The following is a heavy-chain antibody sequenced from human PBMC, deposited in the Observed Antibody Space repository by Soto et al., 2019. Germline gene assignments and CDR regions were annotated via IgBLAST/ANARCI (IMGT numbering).Heavy chain of an antibody. J-gene: IGHJ4*02. Sequence: SVKVSCKANGYTFRNCAIHWVRQAPGQGLEWMGGIIPIFGTANYAQKFQGRVTITADESTSTAYMELSSLRSEDTAVYYCARDARYYYDSSGFDYWGQGTLVTVSS. V-gene: IGHV1-69*13. CDR3: ARDARYYYDSSGFDY. CDR1: GYTFRNCA. D-gene: IGHD3-22*01. CDR2: IIPIFGTA.